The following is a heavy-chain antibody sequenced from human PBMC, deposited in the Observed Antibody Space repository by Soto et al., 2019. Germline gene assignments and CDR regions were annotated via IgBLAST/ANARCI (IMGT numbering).Heavy chain of an antibody. Sequence: GGSLRLSCTASRFSFSTYTMNWVRQAPGKGLEWISYISSSSSAIYYADSVKGRFTISRDNAKNSLYLQMNSLRAEDTAVYYCARDRWESRLDYWGQGTLVTVSS. CDR1: RFSFSTYT. D-gene: IGHD1-26*01. J-gene: IGHJ4*02. CDR3: ARDRWESRLDY. V-gene: IGHV3-48*01. CDR2: ISSSSSAI.